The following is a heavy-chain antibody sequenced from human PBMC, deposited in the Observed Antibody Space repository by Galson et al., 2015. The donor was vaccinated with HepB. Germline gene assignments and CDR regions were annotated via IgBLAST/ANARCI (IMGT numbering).Heavy chain of an antibody. V-gene: IGHV3-30-3*01. CDR3: ARGGALWFLAADY. Sequence: SLRLSCAASGFTFSSYAMHWVRQAPGKGLEWVAVISYDGSNKYYADSVKGRFTISRDNSKNTLYLQMNSLRAEDTAVYYCARGGALWFLAADYWGQGTLVTVSS. J-gene: IGHJ4*02. CDR2: ISYDGSNK. CDR1: GFTFSSYA. D-gene: IGHD3-10*01.